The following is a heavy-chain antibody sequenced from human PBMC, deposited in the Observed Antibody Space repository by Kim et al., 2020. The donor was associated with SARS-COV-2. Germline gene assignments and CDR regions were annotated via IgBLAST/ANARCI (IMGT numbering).Heavy chain of an antibody. J-gene: IGHJ4*02. D-gene: IGHD2-21*02. CDR3: ARVRCGGDCYYYYFDY. V-gene: IGHV3-11*05. Sequence: SVKGRFTISRDNAKNSLYLQMNSLRAEDTAVYYCARVRCGGDCYYYYFDYWGQGTLVTVSS.